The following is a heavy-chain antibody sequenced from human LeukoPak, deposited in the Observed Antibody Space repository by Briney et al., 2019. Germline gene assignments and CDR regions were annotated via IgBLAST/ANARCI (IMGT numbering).Heavy chain of an antibody. V-gene: IGHV5-51*01. D-gene: IGHD3-22*01. Sequence: GESLKISCKDSGYSFPSYWIAWVRQMPGKGLEWMGIMYPGDSDTRYSPSFQGQVTISADKSISTAYLQWSSLKASDTAMYYCARGVNYNDRSGYDYWGQGTLVTVSS. CDR1: GYSFPSYW. J-gene: IGHJ4*02. CDR3: ARGVNYNDRSGYDY. CDR2: MYPGDSDT.